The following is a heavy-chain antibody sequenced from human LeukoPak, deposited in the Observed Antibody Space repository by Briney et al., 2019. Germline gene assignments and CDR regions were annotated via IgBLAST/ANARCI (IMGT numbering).Heavy chain of an antibody. CDR1: GDFISSYW. Sequence: SETLSLTCDVSGDFISSYWWGWVRQPAGKGLEWIGRIYATGSTKFNPSLKSRLTMSMDTSTNQLSLKLSLKLTSVPAADTAVYFCARQGYTASYYFLDFWNQGTLVTVSP. V-gene: IGHV4-4*07. CDR3: ARQGYTASYYFLDF. J-gene: IGHJ4*02. D-gene: IGHD1-26*01. CDR2: IYATGST.